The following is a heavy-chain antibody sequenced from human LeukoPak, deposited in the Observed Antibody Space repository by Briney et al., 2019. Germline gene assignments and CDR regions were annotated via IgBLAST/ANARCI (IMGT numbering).Heavy chain of an antibody. CDR1: GLTFSIYA. Sequence: GGSLRLSCAASGLTFSIYAISWVRQAPGKGLQWVSSITSSGDGTYYADSVKGRFTISRDNSENMLYLQMNSLRVEDTAVYFCAKDRPNYYGSNGHYYRRDGDYWGQGTLVTVSS. V-gene: IGHV3-23*01. CDR2: ITSSGDGT. J-gene: IGHJ4*02. D-gene: IGHD3-22*01. CDR3: AKDRPNYYGSNGHYYRRDGDY.